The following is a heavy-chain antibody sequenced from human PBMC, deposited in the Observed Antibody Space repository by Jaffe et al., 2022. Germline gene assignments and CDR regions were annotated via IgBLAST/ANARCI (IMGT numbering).Heavy chain of an antibody. D-gene: IGHD3-16*01. V-gene: IGHV4-59*01. Sequence: QVQLQESGPGLVKPSETLSLTCTVSGGSISSYYWSWIRQPPGKGLEWIGYIYYSGSTNYNPSLKSRVTISVDTSKNQFSLKLSSVTAADTAVYYCARGLDYDYIWGSLPRFDYWGQGTLVTVSS. CDR1: GGSISSYY. CDR3: ARGLDYDYIWGSLPRFDY. CDR2: IYYSGST. J-gene: IGHJ4*02.